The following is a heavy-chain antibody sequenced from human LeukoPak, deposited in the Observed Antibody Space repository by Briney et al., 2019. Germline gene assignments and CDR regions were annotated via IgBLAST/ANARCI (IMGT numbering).Heavy chain of an antibody. CDR1: GGSISSHH. Sequence: SETLSLTCTASGGSISSHHWSWIRQPPGKGLEWIGYIYYSGNTNYNPSLKSRVTISMDTSKNQFSLRLSSVTTADTAVYYCARDRDYGGVDYWGQGTLVTVSS. J-gene: IGHJ4*02. D-gene: IGHD4-23*01. CDR3: ARDRDYGGVDY. CDR2: IYYSGNT. V-gene: IGHV4-59*11.